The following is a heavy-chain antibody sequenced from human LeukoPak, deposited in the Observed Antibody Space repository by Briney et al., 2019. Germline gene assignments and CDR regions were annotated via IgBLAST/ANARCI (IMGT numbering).Heavy chain of an antibody. V-gene: IGHV1-18*01. J-gene: IGHJ5*02. Sequence: ASVKVSCKASGYTFTSYGISWVRQAPGQGLEWMGWISAYNGNTNYAQKLQGRVTMTTDTSTNTAYMELRSLRSDDTAVYYCARGTSGYSSSWSPRYNWFDPWGQGTLVTVSS. CDR1: GYTFTSYG. CDR2: ISAYNGNT. D-gene: IGHD6-13*01. CDR3: ARGTSGYSSSWSPRYNWFDP.